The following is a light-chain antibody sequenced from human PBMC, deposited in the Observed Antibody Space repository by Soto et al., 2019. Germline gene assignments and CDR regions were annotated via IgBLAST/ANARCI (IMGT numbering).Light chain of an antibody. CDR3: ATWDDSLSGRV. V-gene: IGLV1-47*01. J-gene: IGLJ3*02. CDR2: VNN. Sequence: QSVLTQPPSASGTPGQRVTISCSGSSSNIGSNYVYWYQQLPGTAPKLLISVNNQRPSGVPDRFSGSKSGTSASLAISGLRPEDEADYYCATWDDSLSGRVFGGGTKLTVL. CDR1: SSNIGSNY.